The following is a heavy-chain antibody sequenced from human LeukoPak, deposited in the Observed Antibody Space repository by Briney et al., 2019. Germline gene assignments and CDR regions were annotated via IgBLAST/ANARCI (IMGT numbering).Heavy chain of an antibody. J-gene: IGHJ2*01. Sequence: GGSLRLSCAASGFTFSSYGMHWVRQAPGKGLEWVAVIWYDGSNKYYADSVKGRFTISRDNSKNTLYLQMNSLRAEDTAVYYCARREITIGCFDLWGRGTLGTVSS. V-gene: IGHV3-33*01. CDR3: ARREITIGCFDL. CDR2: IWYDGSNK. D-gene: IGHD3-3*01. CDR1: GFTFSSYG.